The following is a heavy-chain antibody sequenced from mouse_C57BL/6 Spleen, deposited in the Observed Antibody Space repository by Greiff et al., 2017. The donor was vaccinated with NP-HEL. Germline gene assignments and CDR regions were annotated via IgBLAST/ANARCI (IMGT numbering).Heavy chain of an antibody. CDR3: ARGDYGSLDY. D-gene: IGHD1-1*01. V-gene: IGHV1-69*01. CDR2: IDPSDSYT. Sequence: QVQLQQPGAELVMPGASVKLSCKASGYTFTSYWMHWVKQRPGQGLEWIGEIDPSDSYTNYNQKFKGKSTLTVDKSSSTAYMQLSSLTSEDSAVYYCARGDYGSLDYWGQGTTLTVSS. J-gene: IGHJ2*01. CDR1: GYTFTSYW.